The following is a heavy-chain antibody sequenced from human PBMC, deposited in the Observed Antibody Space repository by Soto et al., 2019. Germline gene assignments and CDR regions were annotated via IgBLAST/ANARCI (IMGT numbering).Heavy chain of an antibody. CDR1: GGSISSGDYY. CDR2: IYYSGST. Sequence: SETLSLTCTVSGGSISSGDYYWSWIRQPPGKGLEWIGYIYYSGSTYYNPSLKSRVTISVDTSKNQFSLKLSSVTAADTAVYYCARDSYYDSSGYYYGMDVWGQGTTVTVSS. D-gene: IGHD3-22*01. V-gene: IGHV4-30-4*01. CDR3: ARDSYYDSSGYYYGMDV. J-gene: IGHJ6*02.